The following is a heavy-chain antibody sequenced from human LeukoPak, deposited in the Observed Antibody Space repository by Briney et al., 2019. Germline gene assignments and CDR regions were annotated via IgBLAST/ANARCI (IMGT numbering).Heavy chain of an antibody. Sequence: GGSLRLSCAASGFSVSIKYMIWLRQAPGKGLEWVSILFSSGTTYYANSVKGRFTISRDNSENKLFLQMNSLRAEDTAVYCCARGGFGPSDALDIWGQGTMVTVSS. CDR3: ARGGFGPSDALDI. D-gene: IGHD3-10*01. V-gene: IGHV3-53*01. J-gene: IGHJ3*02. CDR2: LFSSGTT. CDR1: GFSVSIKY.